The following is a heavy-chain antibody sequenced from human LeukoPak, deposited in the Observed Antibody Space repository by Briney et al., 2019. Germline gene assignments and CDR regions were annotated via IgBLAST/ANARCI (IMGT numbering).Heavy chain of an antibody. CDR3: AVSRADSSGYYSDY. D-gene: IGHD3-22*01. CDR2: IIPIFGTA. Sequence: SVKVSCKASGGTSSSYAISWVRQAPGQGLEWMGRIIPIFGTANYAQKFQGRVTITTDESTSTAYMELSSLRSEDTAVYYCAVSRADSSGYYSDYWGQGTLVTVSS. CDR1: GGTSSSYA. J-gene: IGHJ4*02. V-gene: IGHV1-69*05.